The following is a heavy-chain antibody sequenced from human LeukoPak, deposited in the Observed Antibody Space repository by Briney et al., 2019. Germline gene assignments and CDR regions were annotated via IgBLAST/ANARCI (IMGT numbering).Heavy chain of an antibody. V-gene: IGHV3-23*01. CDR3: AKNFWSVSPSY. J-gene: IGHJ4*02. D-gene: IGHD2-8*02. CDR1: GFTFSTYG. CDR2: LSGSGGST. Sequence: GGSLRLSCAASGFTFSTYGMSWVRQAPGKGLEWVSALSGSGGSTYYADSVKGRFTISRDNSKNTLYLQMNSLRVDHTAVYYCAKNFWSVSPSYWGQGTLVTVSS.